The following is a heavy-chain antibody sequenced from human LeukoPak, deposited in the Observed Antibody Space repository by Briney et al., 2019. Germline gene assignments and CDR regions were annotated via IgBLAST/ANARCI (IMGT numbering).Heavy chain of an antibody. CDR3: TTNGDFHFDY. D-gene: IGHD4-17*01. J-gene: IGHJ4*02. Sequence: KTGGSLRLSCAASGFTFSNAWMSWVRQAPGKGLEWVGRIKCKTNGGTTDYAAPVKGRFTISRDDSKNTLYLQMNSLKTEDTAVYYCTTNGDFHFDYWGQGTLVTVSS. CDR2: IKCKTNGGTT. CDR1: GFTFSNAW. V-gene: IGHV3-15*01.